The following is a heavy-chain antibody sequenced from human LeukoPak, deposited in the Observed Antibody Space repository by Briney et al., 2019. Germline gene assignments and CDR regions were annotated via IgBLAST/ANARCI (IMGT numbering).Heavy chain of an antibody. J-gene: IGHJ4*02. CDR3: ARAPYSYGRGSNLPFDY. CDR2: IYSGGST. V-gene: IGHV3-53*01. D-gene: IGHD5-18*01. Sequence: GGSLRLSCAASGFTVSSNYMSWVRQAPGKGLEWVSVIYSGGSTYYADSVKGRFTISRDNSKNTLYLQMNSLRAEDTAVYYCARAPYSYGRGSNLPFDYWGQGTLVTVSS. CDR1: GFTVSSNY.